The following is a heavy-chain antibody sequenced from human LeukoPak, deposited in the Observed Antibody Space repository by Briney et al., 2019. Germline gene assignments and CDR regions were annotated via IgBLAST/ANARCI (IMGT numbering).Heavy chain of an antibody. J-gene: IGHJ3*02. V-gene: IGHV1-18*04. D-gene: IGHD3-16*02. CDR2: ISAYNGNT. CDR3: ARVFAFGGVIVETDAFDI. Sequence: ASVTVSCKASGHTFTSYGISWVRQAPGQGLEWMGWISAYNGNTNYAQKLQGRVTMTTDTSTSTAYMELRSLRSDDTAVYYCARVFAFGGVIVETDAFDIWGQGTMVTVSS. CDR1: GHTFTSYG.